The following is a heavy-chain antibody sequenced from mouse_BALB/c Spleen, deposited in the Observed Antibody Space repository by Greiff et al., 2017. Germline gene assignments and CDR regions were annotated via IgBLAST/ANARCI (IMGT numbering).Heavy chain of an antibody. CDR2: IRSKSNNYAT. CDR1: GFTFNTYA. CDR3: VRHGAMDD. J-gene: IGHJ4*01. V-gene: IGHV10-1*02. Sequence: EVKLVESGGGLVQPKGSLKLSCAASGFTFNTYAMNWVRQAPGKGLEWVARIRSKSNNYATYYADSVKDRFTISRDDSQSMLYLQMNNLKTEDTAMYYCVRHGAMDDWGQGTSVTFSS.